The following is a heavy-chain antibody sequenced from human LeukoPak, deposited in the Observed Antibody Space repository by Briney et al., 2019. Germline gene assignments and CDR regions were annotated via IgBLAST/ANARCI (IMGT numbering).Heavy chain of an antibody. CDR3: ARDDYGGKRLDY. CDR2: TNWNGGST. CDR1: GFTFDDYG. V-gene: IGHV3-20*04. J-gene: IGHJ4*02. D-gene: IGHD4-23*01. Sequence: PGGSLRLSCAASGFTFDDYGMSWVRQAPGKGLEWVSGTNWNGGSTGYADSVKGRFTISRDNAKNSLYLQMNSLRAEDTAVYYCARDDYGGKRLDYWGQGTLVTVSS.